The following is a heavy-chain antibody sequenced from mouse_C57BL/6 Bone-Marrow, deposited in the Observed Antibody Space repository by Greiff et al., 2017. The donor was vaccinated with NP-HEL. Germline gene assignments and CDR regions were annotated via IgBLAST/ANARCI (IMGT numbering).Heavy chain of an antibody. Sequence: EVQRVESGGGLVQPGGSLKLSCAASGFTFSDYGMAWVRQAPRQGPEWVAFISNLAYSIYYVDTVTGRFTISRENAKNTLYLEMSSLRSEDTAVYYCARRVYYYGSWYFDVWGTGTTVTVSS. CDR3: ARRVYYYGSWYFDV. V-gene: IGHV5-15*01. D-gene: IGHD1-1*01. CDR1: GFTFSDYG. CDR2: ISNLAYSI. J-gene: IGHJ1*03.